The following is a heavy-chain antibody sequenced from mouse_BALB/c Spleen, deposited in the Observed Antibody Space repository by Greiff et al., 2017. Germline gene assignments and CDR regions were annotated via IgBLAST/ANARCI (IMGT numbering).Heavy chain of an antibody. V-gene: IGHV2-2*02. CDR3: ARGGVWFAY. CDR2: IWSGGST. J-gene: IGHJ3*01. CDR1: GFSLTSYG. Sequence: VQRVESGPGLVQPSQSLSITCTVSGFSLTSYGVHWVRQSPGKGLEWLGVIWSGGSTDYNAAFISRLSISKDNSKSQVFFKMNSLQANDTAIYYCARGGVWFAYWGQGTLVTVSA.